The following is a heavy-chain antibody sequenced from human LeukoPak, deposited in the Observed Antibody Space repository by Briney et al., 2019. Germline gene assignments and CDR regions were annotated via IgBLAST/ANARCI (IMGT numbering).Heavy chain of an antibody. CDR1: GYTFTSYA. CDR3: AKDVWEGSSSWFVFDY. D-gene: IGHD6-13*01. Sequence: ASVKVSCKASGYTFTSYAMNWVRQAPGQGLEWMGWINTNTGNPTYAQGFTGRFVFSLDTSVSTAYLQISSLKAEDTAVYYCAKDVWEGSSSWFVFDYWGQGTLVTVSS. CDR2: INTNTGNP. V-gene: IGHV7-4-1*02. J-gene: IGHJ4*02.